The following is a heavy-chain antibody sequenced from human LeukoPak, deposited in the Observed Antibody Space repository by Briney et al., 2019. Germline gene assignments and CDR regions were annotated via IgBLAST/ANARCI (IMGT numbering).Heavy chain of an antibody. J-gene: IGHJ4*02. CDR3: AKVRTPGTSYFDP. CDR1: GFSFSNYG. V-gene: IGHV3-30*02. Sequence: GGSLRLSCAASGFSFSNYGMHWVRQAPGKGLEWVAFIWYDGSQKYYADSVKGRFTISRDNSKNTLYLQMNSLRPDDTAVYYRAKVRTPGTSYFDPWGQGTLVTVSS. CDR2: IWYDGSQK. D-gene: IGHD1-1*01.